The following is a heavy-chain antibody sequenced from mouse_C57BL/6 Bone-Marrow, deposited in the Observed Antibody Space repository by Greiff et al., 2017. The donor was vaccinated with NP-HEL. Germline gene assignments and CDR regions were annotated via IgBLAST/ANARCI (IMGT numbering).Heavy chain of an antibody. CDR3: TNDDYDGRPFAY. V-gene: IGHV5-9-1*02. J-gene: IGHJ3*01. Sequence: EVQLVESGEGLVKPGGSLKLSCAASGFTFSSYAMSWVRQTPEKRLEWVAYISSGGDYIYYADTVKGRFTISRDNARNTLYLQMSSLKSEDTAMYYCTNDDYDGRPFAYWGQGTLVTVSA. CDR1: GFTFSSYA. D-gene: IGHD2-4*01. CDR2: ISSGGDYI.